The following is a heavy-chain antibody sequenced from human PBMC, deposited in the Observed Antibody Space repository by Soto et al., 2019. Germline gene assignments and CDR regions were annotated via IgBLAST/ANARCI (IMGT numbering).Heavy chain of an antibody. CDR2: IYWNDDK. Sequence: QITLKESGPKLVKPTQTLTLTCTFSGFSLSTTGEGVGWIRQPPGKALEWLAVIYWNDDKSYSPSLKSRLTISKDTYNKQVVLTMMNIAPVDTGTYYCAQVDDVAALFAYLGQGTLVTVSS. V-gene: IGHV2-5*01. D-gene: IGHD6-25*01. CDR3: AQVDDVAALFAY. J-gene: IGHJ4*02. CDR1: GFSLSTTGEG.